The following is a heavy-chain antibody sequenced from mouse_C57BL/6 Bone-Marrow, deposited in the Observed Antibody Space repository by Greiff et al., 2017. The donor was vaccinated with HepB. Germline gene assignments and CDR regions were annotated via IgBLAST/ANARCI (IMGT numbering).Heavy chain of an antibody. Sequence: DVQLQESGPELVKPGASVKISCKASGYSFTGYYMNWVKQSPEKSLEWIGEINPSTGGTTYNQKFKAKATLTVDKSSSTAYMQLKSLTSEDSAVYYCARGPYYYLFDYWGQGTTLTVSS. CDR2: INPSTGGT. J-gene: IGHJ2*01. CDR1: GYSFTGYY. CDR3: ARGPYYYLFDY. V-gene: IGHV1-42*01. D-gene: IGHD1-1*01.